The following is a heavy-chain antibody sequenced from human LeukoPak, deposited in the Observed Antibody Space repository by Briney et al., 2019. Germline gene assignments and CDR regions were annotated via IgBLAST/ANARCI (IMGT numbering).Heavy chain of an antibody. CDR1: GYTFTSYG. D-gene: IGHD3-10*01. CDR3: ARDKRITMVRGASFDY. J-gene: IGHJ4*02. V-gene: IGHV1-18*01. CDR2: ISAYNGNT. Sequence: GESLKISCKGSGYTFTSYGISWVRQAPGQGLEWMGWISAYNGNTNYAQKLQGRVTMTTDTSTSTAYMELRSLRSDGTAVYYCARDKRITMVRGASFDYWGQGTLVTVSS.